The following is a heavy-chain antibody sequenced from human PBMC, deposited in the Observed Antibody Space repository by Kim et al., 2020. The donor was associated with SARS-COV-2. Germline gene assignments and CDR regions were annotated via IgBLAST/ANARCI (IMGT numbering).Heavy chain of an antibody. Sequence: ASVKVSCKASGYTFTSYYMHWVRQAPGQGLEWMGIINPSGGSTSYAQKFQGRVTMTRDTSTSTVYMELSSLRSEDTAVYYCARELSSGYTGGSNYYYYGMDVWGQGTTVTVSS. CDR3: ARELSSGYTGGSNYYYYGMDV. V-gene: IGHV1-46*01. CDR2: INPSGGST. D-gene: IGHD6-13*01. CDR1: GYTFTSYY. J-gene: IGHJ6*02.